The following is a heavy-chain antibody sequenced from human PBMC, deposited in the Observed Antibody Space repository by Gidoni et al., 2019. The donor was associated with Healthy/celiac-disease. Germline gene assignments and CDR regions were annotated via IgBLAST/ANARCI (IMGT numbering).Heavy chain of an antibody. CDR1: GFTFSSYG. Sequence: QVQLVESGGGVVQPGRALRLSCAAPGFTFSSYGMHWVRQAPGKGLEWVAVIWYDGSNKYYADSVKGRFTISRDNSKNTLYLQMNSLRAEDTAVYYCARDQFAYCGGDCYSHPVFQHWGQGTLVTVSS. D-gene: IGHD2-21*02. CDR2: IWYDGSNK. J-gene: IGHJ1*01. V-gene: IGHV3-33*01. CDR3: ARDQFAYCGGDCYSHPVFQH.